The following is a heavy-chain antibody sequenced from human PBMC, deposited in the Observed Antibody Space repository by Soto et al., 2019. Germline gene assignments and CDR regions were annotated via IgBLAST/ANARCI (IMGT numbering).Heavy chain of an antibody. D-gene: IGHD6-13*01. CDR1: GFTFSNAW. J-gene: IGHJ4*02. V-gene: IGHV3-15*01. CDR2: IKSKTDGGTT. CDR3: TTDIGPYSSSWYWEGGY. Sequence: EVQLVESGGGLVKPGGSLRLSCAASGFTFSNAWMSWVRQAPGKGLEWVGRIKSKTDGGTTDYAAPVKGRFTISRDDSKNTLYLQMNSLKTEDTAVYYFTTDIGPYSSSWYWEGGYWGQGTLVTVSS.